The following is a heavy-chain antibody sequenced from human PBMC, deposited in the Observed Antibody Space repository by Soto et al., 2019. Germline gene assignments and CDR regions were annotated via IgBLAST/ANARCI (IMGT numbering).Heavy chain of an antibody. V-gene: IGHV3-30-3*01. J-gene: IGHJ4*02. D-gene: IGHD1-26*01. CDR1: GFTFSSYA. Sequence: QVQLVESGGGVVQPGRSLRLSCAASGFTFSSYAMHWVRQAPGKGLEWVAVISYDGSNKYYADSVKGRFTISRDNSKNTLYPQMNSLRAEDTAVYYCATLRKGLLPVGYPHDYWGQGTLVTVSS. CDR2: ISYDGSNK. CDR3: ATLRKGLLPVGYPHDY.